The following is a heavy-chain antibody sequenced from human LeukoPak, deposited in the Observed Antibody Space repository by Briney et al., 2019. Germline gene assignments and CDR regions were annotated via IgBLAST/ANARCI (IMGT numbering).Heavy chain of an antibody. CDR1: GGSISSSYSY. Sequence: SETLSLTCTVSGGSISSSYSYWGWIRQPPGKGLEWIGNIYYSGNTYYSPSLTSRVTLSVDTSENQFSLKLSSVTAADTAFYYCARRSVAEATTGYYYDSWGQGTLVTVSS. CDR3: ARRSVAEATTGYYYDS. V-gene: IGHV4-39*07. J-gene: IGHJ4*02. D-gene: IGHD4-11*01. CDR2: IYYSGNT.